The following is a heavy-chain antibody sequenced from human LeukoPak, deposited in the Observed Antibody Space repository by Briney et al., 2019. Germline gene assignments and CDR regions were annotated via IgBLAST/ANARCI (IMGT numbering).Heavy chain of an antibody. D-gene: IGHD5-18*01. Sequence: ASVNVSCKASGYTFTSYDINWVRQATGQGLEWMGWMNPNSGNTGYAQKFQGRVTMTRNTSIGTAYMELSSLRSEDTAVYYCARGLVDTAIDIWGQGTMVTVSS. CDR1: GYTFTSYD. CDR2: MNPNSGNT. CDR3: ARGLVDTAIDI. V-gene: IGHV1-8*01. J-gene: IGHJ3*02.